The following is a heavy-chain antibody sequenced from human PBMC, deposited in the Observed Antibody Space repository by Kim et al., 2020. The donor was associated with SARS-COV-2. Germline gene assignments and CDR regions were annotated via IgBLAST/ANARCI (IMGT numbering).Heavy chain of an antibody. CDR3: ASHQGPDSSSGIAVLPY. D-gene: IGHD6-19*01. J-gene: IGHJ4*02. CDR2: IWYDGSNK. CDR1: GFTFSSYG. V-gene: IGHV3-33*01. Sequence: GGSLRLSCAASGFTFSSYGMHWVRQAPGKGLEWVAVIWYDGSNKYYADSVKGRFTISRDNSNNTLYLQMNSLRAEDTAVYYCASHQGPDSSSGIAVLPYWGQGTLVTVSS.